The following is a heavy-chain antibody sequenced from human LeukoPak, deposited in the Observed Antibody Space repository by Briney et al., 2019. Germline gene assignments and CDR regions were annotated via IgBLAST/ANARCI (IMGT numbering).Heavy chain of an antibody. J-gene: IGHJ4*02. CDR1: GYTFTSYG. Sequence: ASVKVSCKASGYTFTSYGISWVRQAPGQGLEWMGWISAYNGNTNYAQKLQGRVTMTTDTSTNTAYMELNRLRSDDTAVYYCARVYGSGSYYNGPRGYFDYWGQGTLVTVSS. D-gene: IGHD3-10*01. CDR2: ISAYNGNT. V-gene: IGHV1-18*01. CDR3: ARVYGSGSYYNGPRGYFDY.